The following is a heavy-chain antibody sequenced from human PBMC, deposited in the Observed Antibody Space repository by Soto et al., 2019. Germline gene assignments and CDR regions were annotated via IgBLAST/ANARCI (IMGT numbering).Heavy chain of an antibody. CDR3: ARSGYSYGYPFDY. D-gene: IGHD5-18*01. J-gene: IGHJ4*02. Sequence: VQLVESGGGVVQPGRSLRLSCAASGFTFSSYEMNWVRQAPGKGLEWVSYISSSGSTIYYADSVKGRFTISRDNAKNSLYLQMNSLRAEDTAVYYCARSGYSYGYPFDYWGQGTLVTVSS. V-gene: IGHV3-48*03. CDR2: ISSSGSTI. CDR1: GFTFSSYE.